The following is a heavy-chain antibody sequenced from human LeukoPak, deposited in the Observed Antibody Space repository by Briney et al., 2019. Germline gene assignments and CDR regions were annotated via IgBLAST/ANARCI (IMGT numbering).Heavy chain of an antibody. V-gene: IGHV1-69*13. Sequence: ASVKVSCKASGGTFSSYAISWVRQAPGQGLEWMGGIIPIFGTANYAQKFQGRVTITADESTSTAYMELSSLRSEDTAVYYCASGDTAMVTVDCWGQGTLVTVSS. CDR3: ASGDTAMVTVDC. CDR2: IIPIFGTA. CDR1: GGTFSSYA. J-gene: IGHJ4*02. D-gene: IGHD5-18*01.